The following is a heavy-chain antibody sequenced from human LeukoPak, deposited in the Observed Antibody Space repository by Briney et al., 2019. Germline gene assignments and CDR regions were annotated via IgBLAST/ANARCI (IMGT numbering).Heavy chain of an antibody. CDR3: ARPLYDILTGYYSGDY. J-gene: IGHJ4*02. CDR2: ISGSGGST. Sequence: GGSLRLSCAASGFTFSSYAMSRVRQAPGKGLEWVSAISGSGGSTYYADSVEGRFTISRDNSKNTLYLQMNSLRAEDTAVYYCARPLYDILTGYYSGDYWGQGTLVTVSS. V-gene: IGHV3-23*01. CDR1: GFTFSSYA. D-gene: IGHD3-9*01.